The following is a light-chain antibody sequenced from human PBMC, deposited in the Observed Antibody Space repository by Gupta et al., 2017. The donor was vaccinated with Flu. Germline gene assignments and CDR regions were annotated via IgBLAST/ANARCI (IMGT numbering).Light chain of an antibody. V-gene: IGLV1-40*01. Sequence: QSVLTQPPSVSGAPGQRVTLSCTGSISNIGAGYDVHWYQQLPGTAPKLLIYGNSNRPSGVPDRFSGSKSGTSASLAITGLQAEDEADYYCQSYDSSLSGFYVFGTGTKVTVL. J-gene: IGLJ1*01. CDR1: ISNIGAGYD. CDR2: GNS. CDR3: QSYDSSLSGFYV.